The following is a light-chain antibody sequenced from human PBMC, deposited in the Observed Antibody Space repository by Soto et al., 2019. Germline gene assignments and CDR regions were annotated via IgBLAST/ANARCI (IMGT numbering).Light chain of an antibody. V-gene: IGKV1D-16*01. CDR1: QGIAKS. J-gene: IGKJ5*01. CDR3: QQYISYPIT. CDR2: AAS. Sequence: IQMTQSPSSLSASVGDRVTITCRASQGIAKSLAWYQQKPEKAPKSLIYAASNLQSGVPSRFSGSGSGTEFTLTISSLQPEDFATYYCQQYISYPITFGQGTRLEI.